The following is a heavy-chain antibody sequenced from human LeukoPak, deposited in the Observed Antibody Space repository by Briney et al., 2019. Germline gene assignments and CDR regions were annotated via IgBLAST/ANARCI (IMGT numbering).Heavy chain of an antibody. V-gene: IGHV3-23*01. Sequence: GGSLRLSCAASGFTFSSYAMSWVRQAPGKGPEWVSAISGSVGSTFYADSVEGRFTISRDNSKNTLYLQMNSLRAEDTAVYYCAKEASTGGVCQYWGQGTLVTVSS. CDR2: ISGSVGST. D-gene: IGHD2-8*02. CDR1: GFTFSSYA. J-gene: IGHJ4*02. CDR3: AKEASTGGVCQY.